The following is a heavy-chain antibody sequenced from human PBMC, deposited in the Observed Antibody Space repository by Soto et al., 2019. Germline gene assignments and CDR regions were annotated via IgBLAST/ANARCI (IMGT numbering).Heavy chain of an antibody. CDR1: GGSISRYY. D-gene: IGHD2-21*02. CDR3: ARDLWGYCGTDCYPLDV. V-gene: IGHV4-59*01. CDR2: IYYSGST. Sequence: SETLSLTCTVSGGSISRYYWSWIRPPPGKGLEWIGYIYYSGSTNYNPSLKSRVTISVDTSKNQFSLKLSSVTAADTAVYYCARDLWGYCGTDCYPLDVWGQGTTVTVSS. J-gene: IGHJ6*02.